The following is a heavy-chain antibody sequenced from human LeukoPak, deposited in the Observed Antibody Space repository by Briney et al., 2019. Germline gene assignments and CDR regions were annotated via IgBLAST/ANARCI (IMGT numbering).Heavy chain of an antibody. CDR3: ASAPLRGYWDY. V-gene: IGHV4-34*01. D-gene: IGHD3-22*01. J-gene: IGHJ4*02. CDR2: INHSGST. Sequence: PSETLSLTCAVYGGSFSGYYWSWIRQPPGKGLEWIGEINHSGSTNYNPSLKSRVTISVDTSKNQFSLKLSSVTAADTAVYYCASAPLRGYWDYWGQGTLVTVSS. CDR1: GGSFSGYY.